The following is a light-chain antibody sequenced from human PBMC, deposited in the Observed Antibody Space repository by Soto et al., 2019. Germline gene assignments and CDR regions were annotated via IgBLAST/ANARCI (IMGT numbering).Light chain of an antibody. Sequence: EIVMTQSPATLSVSPGERATLSCRASQSVSSNLAWYQQKPGQAPRLLIYGASTRATGIPARFSGSGSGTAFTLTISSLQSEDFAVYYCQQYTNWPPFTFGPGNKVDIK. CDR1: QSVSSN. CDR3: QQYTNWPPFT. J-gene: IGKJ3*01. CDR2: GAS. V-gene: IGKV3-15*01.